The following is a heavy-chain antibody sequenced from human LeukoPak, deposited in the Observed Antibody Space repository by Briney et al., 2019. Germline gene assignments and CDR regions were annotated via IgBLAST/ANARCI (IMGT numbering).Heavy chain of an antibody. CDR1: GFTFSSYA. CDR2: ISGSGGST. CDR3: AKAPNSAYSYGHFDC. J-gene: IGHJ4*02. Sequence: PGGSLRLSCAASGFTFSSYAMSWVRQAPGKGLEWVSAISGSGGSTYYAGSVKGRFTISRDNSKNTLYLQMNSLRAEDTAVYYCAKAPNSAYSYGHFDCWDQGTLVTVSS. V-gene: IGHV3-23*01. D-gene: IGHD5-18*01.